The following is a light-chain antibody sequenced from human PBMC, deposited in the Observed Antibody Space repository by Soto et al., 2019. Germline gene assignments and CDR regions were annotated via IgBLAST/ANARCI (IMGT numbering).Light chain of an antibody. CDR2: DNN. Sequence: QSVLTQPPSVSAAPGQKVTISCSGSSSNIGNNYVSWYQQLPGTAPKLLIYDNNKRPSGIPDRFSGSKSGTSATLGITGLQTGDEADYYCGTWDSWLVFGGGTKLTVL. CDR1: SSNIGNNY. CDR3: GTWDSWLV. J-gene: IGLJ2*01. V-gene: IGLV1-51*01.